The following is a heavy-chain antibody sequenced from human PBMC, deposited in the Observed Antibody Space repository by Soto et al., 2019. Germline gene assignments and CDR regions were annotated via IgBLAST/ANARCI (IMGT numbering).Heavy chain of an antibody. J-gene: IGHJ5*02. Sequence: QVQLQESGPGLVKPSETLSLTCTVSGGSMSSYYWSWIRQPPGKGLEWIGYIYYSGSTNYNPSLKSRVTISVDTSKNQFSLKLSSVTAADTAVYYCARGGYDFWSGYGSNWFDPWGQGTLVTVSS. D-gene: IGHD3-3*01. CDR2: IYYSGST. V-gene: IGHV4-59*01. CDR3: ARGGYDFWSGYGSNWFDP. CDR1: GGSMSSYY.